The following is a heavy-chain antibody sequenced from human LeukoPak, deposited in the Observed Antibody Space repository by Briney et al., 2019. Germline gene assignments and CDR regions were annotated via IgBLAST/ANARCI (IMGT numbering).Heavy chain of an antibody. CDR3: AREPPPSYSGGREYYFDY. J-gene: IGHJ4*02. CDR1: GYTFTSYY. V-gene: IGHV1-46*01. Sequence: ASVKVSCKASGYTFTSYYIHLVRQTPGQGLEWMGIINPSGGSTSYAHKFRDRLTMTRDTSTSTLYMELSSLRSEDTAVYYCAREPPPSYSGGREYYFDYWGQGTLVTVSS. CDR2: INPSGGST. D-gene: IGHD1-26*01.